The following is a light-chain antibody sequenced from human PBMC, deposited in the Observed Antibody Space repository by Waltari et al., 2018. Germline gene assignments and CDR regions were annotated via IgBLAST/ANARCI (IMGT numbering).Light chain of an antibody. J-gene: IGKJ1*01. V-gene: IGKV2-30*01. CDR2: RVS. CDR3: MQGTHWPWT. Sequence: DVVMTQSPLSLPVTLGQPASISCRPSQGLVYSDGNTFLNWFHPRPGQSPRRLIYRVSNRDSRVPDRFSASGSGTDFTLKISRVEAEDVGVYYCMQGTHWPWTFGQGTKVEIK. CDR1: QGLVYSDGNTF.